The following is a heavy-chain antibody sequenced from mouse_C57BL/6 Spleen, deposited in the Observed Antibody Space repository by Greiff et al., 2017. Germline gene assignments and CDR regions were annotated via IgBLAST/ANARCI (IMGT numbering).Heavy chain of an antibody. CDR2: ILPSIGRT. Sequence: VQLQRSGSELRSPGSSVKLSCKDFDSEVFPIAYMSWVRQKPGHGFEWIGGILPSIGRTIYGEKFEDKATLDADTLSNTAYLELNSLTSEDSAIYYCAKGYGNYGYFDVWGTGTTVTVSS. D-gene: IGHD2-10*02. CDR1: DSEVFPIAY. CDR3: AKGYGNYGYFDV. V-gene: IGHV15-2*01. J-gene: IGHJ1*03.